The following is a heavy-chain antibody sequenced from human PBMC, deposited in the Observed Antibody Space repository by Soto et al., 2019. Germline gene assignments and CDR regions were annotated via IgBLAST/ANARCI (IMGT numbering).Heavy chain of an antibody. CDR3: AKSDGSGSYVYGMDV. CDR2: ISGSGGST. V-gene: IGHV3-23*01. D-gene: IGHD3-10*01. CDR1: GFTFSSYA. J-gene: IGHJ6*02. Sequence: GGSLRLSCAASGFTFSSYAMSWVRQAPGEGLEWVSAISGSGGSTYYADSVKGRFTISRDNAKNTLYLQMNSLRAEDTAVYYCAKSDGSGSYVYGMDVWGQGTTVTVSS.